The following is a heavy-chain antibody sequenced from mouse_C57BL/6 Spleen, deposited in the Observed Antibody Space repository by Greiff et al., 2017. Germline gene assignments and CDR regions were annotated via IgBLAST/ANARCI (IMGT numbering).Heavy chain of an antibody. J-gene: IGHJ2*01. CDR2: INPGSGGT. CDR1: GYAFTNYL. V-gene: IGHV1-54*01. CDR3: ARRGYYYGSDYFDY. D-gene: IGHD1-1*01. Sequence: QVQLQQSGAELVRPGTSVKVSCKASGYAFTNYLIEWVKQRPGQGLEWIGVINPGSGGTNYNEKFKGKATLTADKSSRTAYMQLSSLTSEDSAVYFCARRGYYYGSDYFDYWGQGTTLTVSS.